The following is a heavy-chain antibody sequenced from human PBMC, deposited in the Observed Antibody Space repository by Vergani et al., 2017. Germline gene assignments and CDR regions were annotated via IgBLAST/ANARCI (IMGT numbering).Heavy chain of an antibody. J-gene: IGHJ4*02. CDR2: IYYSGST. CDR3: ARRRGYEFWSGYYAKYYFDY. D-gene: IGHD3-3*01. V-gene: IGHV4-39*01. Sequence: QLQLQESGPGLVKPSETLSLTCTVSGGSISSSSYYWGWIRQPPGKGLEWIGSIYYSGSTYYNPSLKSRVTISVDTSKNQFSLKLSSVTAADTAVYYCARRRGYEFWSGYYAKYYFDYWGQGTLVTVSS. CDR1: GGSISSSSYY.